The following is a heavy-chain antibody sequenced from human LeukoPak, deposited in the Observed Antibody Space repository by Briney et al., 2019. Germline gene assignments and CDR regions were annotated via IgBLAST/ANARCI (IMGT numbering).Heavy chain of an antibody. CDR1: GGSFSGYY. Sequence: SETLSLTCAVYGGSFSGYYWSWIRQPPGKGLEWIGEINHSGSTNYNPSLKSRVTISVDTSKNQFSLKLSSVTAADTAVYYCARRGRYYYGSGSYSPGPYNYYYMDVWGKGTTVTISS. D-gene: IGHD3-10*01. CDR2: INHSGST. V-gene: IGHV4-34*01. J-gene: IGHJ6*03. CDR3: ARRGRYYYGSGSYSPGPYNYYYMDV.